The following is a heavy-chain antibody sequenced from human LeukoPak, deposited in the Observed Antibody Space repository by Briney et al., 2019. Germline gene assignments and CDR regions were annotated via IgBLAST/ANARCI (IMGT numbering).Heavy chain of an antibody. CDR2: ISGSGGST. CDR1: GFTFSSYA. V-gene: IGHV3-23*01. D-gene: IGHD1-26*01. J-gene: IGHJ4*02. CDR3: AKLGGSYYRLFSSDD. Sequence: GGSLRLSCAASGFTFSSYAMGWVRQAPGKGLEWVSAISGSGGSTYYADSVKGRFTISRDSSNNILSLQMNTLRAEDTALYYCAKLGGSYYRLFSSDDWGQGTLVTVSS.